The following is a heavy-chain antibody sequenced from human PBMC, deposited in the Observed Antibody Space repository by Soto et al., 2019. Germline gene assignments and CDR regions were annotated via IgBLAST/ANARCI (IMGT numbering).Heavy chain of an antibody. CDR2: ISDDGSEK. J-gene: IGHJ6*02. V-gene: IGHV3-33*01. CDR1: GFTFRSYG. CDR3: ARIFRSYGMDV. Sequence: AGGSLRLSCATSGFTFRSYGFHWVRQAPGKGLKWVAMISDDGSEKYYADSLKGRFTISRDNSKNTVYLQMNSLRVDDTAVYYCARIFRSYGMDVWGQGPTVTVSS.